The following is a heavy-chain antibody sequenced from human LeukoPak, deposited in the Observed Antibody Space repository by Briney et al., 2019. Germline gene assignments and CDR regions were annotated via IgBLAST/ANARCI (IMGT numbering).Heavy chain of an antibody. Sequence: GGSLRLSCAASGFTFSSYGMHWVRQAPGKGLEWVAVIWYDGSNKYYADSVKGRFTISRDNSKNTLYLQMNSLRAEDTAVYYCAKDGYSSSWRQMGTWFDPWGQGTLVTVSS. CDR2: IWYDGSNK. CDR1: GFTFSSYG. CDR3: AKDGYSSSWRQMGTWFDP. V-gene: IGHV3-33*06. J-gene: IGHJ5*02. D-gene: IGHD6-13*01.